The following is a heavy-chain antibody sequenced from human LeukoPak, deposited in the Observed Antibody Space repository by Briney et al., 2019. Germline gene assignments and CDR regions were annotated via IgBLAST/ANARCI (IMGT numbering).Heavy chain of an antibody. CDR2: ISGSGGGT. V-gene: IGHV3-23*01. CDR3: ARCSEFLRFGP. D-gene: IGHD3-3*01. CDR1: GFTFSSYA. Sequence: GGSLRLSCAAFGFTFSSYAMSWVRQAPGKGLEWVSAISGSGGGTRYADSVKGRFTISRDNSKNTLYLQMNSLRAEDTAVYYCARCSEFLRFGPWGQGTLVTVSS. J-gene: IGHJ5*02.